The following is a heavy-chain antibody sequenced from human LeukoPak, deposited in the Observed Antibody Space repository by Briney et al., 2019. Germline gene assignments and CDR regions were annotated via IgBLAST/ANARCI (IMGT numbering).Heavy chain of an antibody. CDR3: ARGRDIVVGY. V-gene: IGHV1-2*02. Sequence: ASVKVSCKASGYTFTGCYMHWVRQAPGQGLEWMGWINPNSGGTNYAQKFQGRVTMTRDTSIRTAYMELSRLRSDDTAVYYCARGRDIVVGYWGQGTLVTVSS. D-gene: IGHD2-2*01. CDR2: INPNSGGT. CDR1: GYTFTGCY. J-gene: IGHJ4*02.